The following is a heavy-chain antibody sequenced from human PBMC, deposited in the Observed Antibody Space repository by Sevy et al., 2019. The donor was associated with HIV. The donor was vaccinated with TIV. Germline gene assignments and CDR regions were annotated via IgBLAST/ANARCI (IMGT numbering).Heavy chain of an antibody. CDR3: AKDRTSGGSCDAFDI. CDR1: GFTFSSYA. CDR2: ISGSGGST. D-gene: IGHD2-15*01. Sequence: GGSLRLSFAASGFTFSSYAMSWVRQAPGKGLEWVSAISGSGGSTYYADSVKGRFTISRDNSKNTLYQQMNSLRAEDTAVYYCAKDRTSGGSCDAFDIWGQGTMVTVSS. V-gene: IGHV3-23*01. J-gene: IGHJ3*02.